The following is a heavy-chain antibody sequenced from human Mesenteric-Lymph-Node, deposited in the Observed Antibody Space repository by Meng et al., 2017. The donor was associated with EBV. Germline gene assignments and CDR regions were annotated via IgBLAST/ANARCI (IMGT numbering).Heavy chain of an antibody. Sequence: LGYSGSELRGPGASVNVSCKCYGDSFRRYEIGWLRQAPGQGLEWMGLINTITGIPAYAQGLAGRFVFSLDTSVTTAYLHISSLAADDTAVYFCARRPDSSGWSYRHWGQGTLVTVSS. J-gene: IGHJ1*01. CDR2: INTITGIP. CDR1: GDSFRRYE. V-gene: IGHV7-4-1*02. D-gene: IGHD6-13*01. CDR3: ARRPDSSGWSYRH.